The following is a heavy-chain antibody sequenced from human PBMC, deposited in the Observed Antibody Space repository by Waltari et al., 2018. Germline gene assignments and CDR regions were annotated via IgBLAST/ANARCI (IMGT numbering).Heavy chain of an antibody. J-gene: IGHJ4*02. D-gene: IGHD7-27*01. CDR1: GFTFSSYN. V-gene: IGHV3-21*01. CDR2: ISSTGTYT. CDR3: ATGGWGFYLDH. Sequence: EVQLVESGGGLVKPGGSLRLSCAASGFTFSSYNMNWVRQAPGKGLDWVSSISSTGTYTHYADSVKGRFTISRDNAKNSLYLQMNSLRDEDTAVYYCATGGWGFYLDHWGLGTLVSFSS.